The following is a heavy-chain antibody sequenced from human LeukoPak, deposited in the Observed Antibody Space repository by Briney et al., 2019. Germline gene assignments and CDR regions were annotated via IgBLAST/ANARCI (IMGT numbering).Heavy chain of an antibody. CDR2: INPIEGST. V-gene: IGHV1-46*01. D-gene: IGHD3-22*01. Sequence: ASVKVSCKASGYPFTGSYMHWVRQAPGQGLEWMGIINPIEGSTTYAERFQGRVTMTRDVSTSTVSMELSSLRSEDTAVYYRARELAGIIGMEVVTTFDYWGQGTLVTVSS. CDR3: ARELAGIIGMEVVTTFDY. J-gene: IGHJ4*02. CDR1: GYPFTGSY.